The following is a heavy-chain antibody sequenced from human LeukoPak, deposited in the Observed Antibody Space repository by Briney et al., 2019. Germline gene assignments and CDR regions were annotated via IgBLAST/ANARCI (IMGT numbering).Heavy chain of an antibody. V-gene: IGHV5-51*01. CDR2: IYPSDSDT. D-gene: IGHD2-2*01. J-gene: IGHJ2*01. CDR1: GYRFTGYW. CDR3: ARRRYCSSTSCPRYWYFDL. Sequence: GESLKISCKGLGYRFTGYWIAWVRQMPGKGLEWMGIIYPSDSDTRYSPSFQGQVTISADKSISTAYLQWSSLKASDTAMYYCARRRYCSSTSCPRYWYFDLWGRGTLVTVSS.